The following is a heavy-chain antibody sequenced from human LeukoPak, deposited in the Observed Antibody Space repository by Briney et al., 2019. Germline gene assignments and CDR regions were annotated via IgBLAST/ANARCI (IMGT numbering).Heavy chain of an antibody. CDR1: GYTFTGYY. V-gene: IGHV1-2*02. J-gene: IGHJ5*02. CDR2: INPNSGGT. CDR3: ARVAARRFNWFDP. Sequence: ASVKVSCKASGYTFTGYYMHWVRQAPGQGLEWMGWINPNSGGTNYAQKFQGRVTVTRDTSISTAYMELSRLRSDDTAVYYCARVAARRFNWFDPWGQGTLVTVSS. D-gene: IGHD6-6*01.